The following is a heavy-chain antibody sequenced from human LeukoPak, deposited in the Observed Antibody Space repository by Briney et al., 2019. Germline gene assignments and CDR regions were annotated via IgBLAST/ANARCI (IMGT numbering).Heavy chain of an antibody. V-gene: IGHV3-30-3*01. CDR2: ISYDGNNK. D-gene: IGHD6-13*01. J-gene: IGHJ4*02. CDR1: GFTFSNSA. Sequence: PGGSLRLSCAASGFTFSNSAMHWDRQAPGKGLEWVAVISYDGNNKNYADSVKGRFTISRDNSKNTLYLQMNSLRVEDTAVYYCAKDLYSMGFDYWGQGTLVTVSS. CDR3: AKDLYSMGFDY.